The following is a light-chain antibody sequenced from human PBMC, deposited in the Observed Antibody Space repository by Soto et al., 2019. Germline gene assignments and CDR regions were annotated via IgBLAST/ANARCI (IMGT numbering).Light chain of an antibody. J-gene: IGKJ1*01. V-gene: IGKV1-5*01. CDR3: QQYNSYPWT. CDR2: DAS. CDR1: QSISNY. Sequence: DIQMTQSPSSLSASVEDRVIITCRASQSISNYLNWYQQKPGKAPKLLIYDASSLESGVPSRFSGSGSGTEFTLTISSLQPDDFATYYCQQYNSYPWTFGQGTKVDIK.